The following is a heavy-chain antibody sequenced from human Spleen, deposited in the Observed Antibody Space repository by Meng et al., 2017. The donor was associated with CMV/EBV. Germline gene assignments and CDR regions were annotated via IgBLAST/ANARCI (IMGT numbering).Heavy chain of an antibody. V-gene: IGHV3-11*04. CDR3: ARGRVVVPAAMSY. CDR2: ISSSGSTI. D-gene: IGHD2-2*01. J-gene: IGHJ4*02. CDR1: GFTFSDYY. Sequence: GGSLRLSCAASGFTFSDYYMSWIRQAPGKGLEWVSYISSSGSTIYYADSVKGRFTISRDNAKNTLYLQMNSLRAEDTAVYYCARGRVVVPAAMSYWGQGTLVTVSS.